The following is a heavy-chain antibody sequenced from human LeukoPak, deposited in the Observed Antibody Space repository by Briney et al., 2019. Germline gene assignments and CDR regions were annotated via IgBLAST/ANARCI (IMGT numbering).Heavy chain of an antibody. CDR2: IKSKTDGGTT. Sequence: KPGGSLRLSCAASGFTFSNAWMSWVRQAPGKGLEWVGRIKSKTDGGTTDYAAPVKGRFTISRDDSKNTLYLQMNSLKTEDTAVYYCTTDQVAVAGREYYFDYWGQGTLVTVSS. J-gene: IGHJ4*02. D-gene: IGHD6-19*01. CDR3: TTDQVAVAGREYYFDY. CDR1: GFTFSNAW. V-gene: IGHV3-15*01.